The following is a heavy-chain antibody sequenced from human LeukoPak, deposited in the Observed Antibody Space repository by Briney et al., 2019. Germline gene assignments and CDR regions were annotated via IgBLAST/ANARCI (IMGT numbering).Heavy chain of an antibody. CDR2: IYSGGST. CDR1: GFTVSSNY. V-gene: IGHV3-66*01. CDR3: ARARRGYKYFDY. J-gene: IGHJ4*02. Sequence: PGGSLRLSCAASGFTVSSNYMSWVRQAPGKGLEWVSVIYSGGSTYYADSVKGRFTISRGNSKNTLYLQMNSLRAEDTAVYYCARARRGYKYFDYWGQGTLVTVSS. D-gene: IGHD3-10*01.